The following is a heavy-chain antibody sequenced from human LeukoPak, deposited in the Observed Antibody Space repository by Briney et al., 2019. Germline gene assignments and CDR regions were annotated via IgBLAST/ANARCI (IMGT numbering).Heavy chain of an antibody. D-gene: IGHD3-22*01. CDR3: AREDYYDSSGYAFDI. Sequence: SETLSLTCTVSGGSISSGGYYWSWIRQHPGKGLEWIGYIYYSGSTYYNPSLKSRVTISVDTSKNQFSLKPSSVTAADTAVYYCAREDYYDSSGYAFDIWGQGTMVTVSS. CDR2: IYYSGST. V-gene: IGHV4-31*03. J-gene: IGHJ3*02. CDR1: GGSISSGGYY.